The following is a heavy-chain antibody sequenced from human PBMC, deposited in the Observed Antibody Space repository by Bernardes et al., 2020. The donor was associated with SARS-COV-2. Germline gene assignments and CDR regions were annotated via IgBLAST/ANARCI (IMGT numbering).Heavy chain of an antibody. J-gene: IGHJ6*02. D-gene: IGHD3-3*01. CDR1: GGSFNAYY. V-gene: IGHV4-34*01. CDR2: ISHSGST. CDR3: ARGGVRFRRDYGMDV. Sequence: SETLSLTCAVYGGSFNAYYWSWVRQPPGKGLEWIGEISHSGSTNYNPSLKSRVTISVDTSKNQFSLKLSSVTAADTAVYYCARGGVRFRRDYGMDVWGQGTTVTVSS.